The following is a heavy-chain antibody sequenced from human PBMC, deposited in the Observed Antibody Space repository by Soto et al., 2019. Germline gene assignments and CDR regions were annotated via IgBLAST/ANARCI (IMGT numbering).Heavy chain of an antibody. D-gene: IGHD1-26*01. Sequence: QITLKESGPTLVKPTQTLTLTCTFSGFSLSTSGVGVGWIRQPPGKALEWLALIYWDDDKRYSPSLKSRLTNPKDTSKNQVVLTMTHMDPVDTAPYYCAHVWEPHYYYYGMDVWGQGTTVTVSS. CDR3: AHVWEPHYYYYGMDV. V-gene: IGHV2-5*02. J-gene: IGHJ6*02. CDR2: IYWDDDK. CDR1: GFSLSTSGVG.